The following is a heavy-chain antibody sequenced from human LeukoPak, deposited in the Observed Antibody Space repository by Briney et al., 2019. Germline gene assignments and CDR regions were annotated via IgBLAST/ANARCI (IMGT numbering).Heavy chain of an antibody. CDR2: ISAYNGNT. J-gene: IGHJ4*02. D-gene: IGHD2-2*02. CDR3: ARAFCSSTSCYTYDY. CDR1: GYTFTSYG. V-gene: IGHV1-18*01. Sequence: GASVKVSCKASGYTFTSYGISWVRQAPGQGLEWMGWISAYNGNTNYAQKLQGRVTMTTDTSTSTAYMELRSLRSDDTAVYYCARAFCSSTSCYTYDYWGQGTLVTVSS.